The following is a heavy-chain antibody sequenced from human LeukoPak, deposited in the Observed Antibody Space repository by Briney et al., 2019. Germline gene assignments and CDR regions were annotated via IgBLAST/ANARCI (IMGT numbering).Heavy chain of an antibody. CDR1: GFTFSSYA. D-gene: IGHD2-15*01. CDR2: ISGNGVNT. Sequence: GGSLRLSCAASASGFTFSSYAMGWVRQAPGRGLEWVSSISGNGVNTHYADSVKGRFTISRDNSKSTLCLQMNSLRAEDTAVYYCAKQLGYCSDGSCYFPYWGQGTLVTVSS. V-gene: IGHV3-23*01. J-gene: IGHJ4*02. CDR3: AKQLGYCSDGSCYFPY.